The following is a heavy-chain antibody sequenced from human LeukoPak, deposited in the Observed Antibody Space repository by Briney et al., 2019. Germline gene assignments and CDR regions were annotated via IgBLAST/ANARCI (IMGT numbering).Heavy chain of an antibody. CDR3: ARVGGIAAAGTGWFDP. J-gene: IGHJ5*02. CDR1: GGSISSYY. Sequence: PSETLSLTCTVSGGSISSYYWSWIRQPPGKGLEWIGYIYYSGSTNYNPSLKSRVTISVDTSKNQFSLKLSSVTAADTAVYYCARVGGIAAAGTGWFDPWGQGTLVTVSS. D-gene: IGHD6-13*01. CDR2: IYYSGST. V-gene: IGHV4-59*01.